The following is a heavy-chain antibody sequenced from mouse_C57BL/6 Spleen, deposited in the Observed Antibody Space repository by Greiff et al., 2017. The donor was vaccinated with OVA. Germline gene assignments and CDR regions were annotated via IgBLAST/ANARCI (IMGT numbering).Heavy chain of an antibody. Sequence: QVQLQQPGAELVKPGASVKMSCKASGYTFTSYWITWVKQRPGQGLEWIGDIYPGSGSTNYNEKFKSKATLTVDTSSSTAYMQLSSLTSEDSAVYYCARSDYYGSRADYWGQGTTLTVSS. CDR1: GYTFTSYW. J-gene: IGHJ2*01. V-gene: IGHV1-55*01. CDR2: IYPGSGST. D-gene: IGHD1-1*01. CDR3: ARSDYYGSRADY.